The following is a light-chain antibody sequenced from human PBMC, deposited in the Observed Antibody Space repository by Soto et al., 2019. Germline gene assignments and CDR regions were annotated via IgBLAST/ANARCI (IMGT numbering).Light chain of an antibody. J-gene: IGKJ1*01. V-gene: IGKV3-20*01. CDR2: GAS. Sequence: EIVLTQSPGTLSLSPGERATLSCRASQSVSSSYLAWYQQKPGQAPRLLIYGASSRATGIPDRFSGSGSGNDFTTTSSRLEPEDFAVYYCQQYGSSPQTFGQGTKVEIK. CDR1: QSVSSSY. CDR3: QQYGSSPQT.